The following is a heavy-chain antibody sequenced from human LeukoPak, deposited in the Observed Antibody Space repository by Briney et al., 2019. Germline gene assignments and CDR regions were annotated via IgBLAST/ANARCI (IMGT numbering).Heavy chain of an antibody. J-gene: IGHJ6*03. V-gene: IGHV4-39*01. D-gene: IGHD6-13*01. CDR2: IYNSGST. CDR1: GGSISSSSYY. CDR3: ARPAVAAAANLYYYYYYMDV. Sequence: SETLSLTCTVSGGSISSSSYYWGWIRQPPGKGLEWIGSIYNSGSTYYNPSLKSRVTMSVDTSKNQFSLKLSSVTAADTAVYYCARPAVAAAANLYYYYYYMDVWGKGTSVTVSS.